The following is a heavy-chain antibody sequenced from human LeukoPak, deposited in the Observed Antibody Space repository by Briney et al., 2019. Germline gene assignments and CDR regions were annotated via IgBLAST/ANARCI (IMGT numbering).Heavy chain of an antibody. CDR3: AREFGGVTEYFQH. CDR2: ISAYNGNT. CDR1: GYTFTSYG. J-gene: IGHJ1*01. V-gene: IGHV1-18*01. Sequence: ASVKVSCKASGYTFTSYGISWVRQAPGQGLEWMGWISAYNGNTNYAQKLQGRVTMTRDMSTSTVYMELSSLRSEDTAVYYCAREFGGVTEYFQHWGQGTLVTVSS. D-gene: IGHD4-23*01.